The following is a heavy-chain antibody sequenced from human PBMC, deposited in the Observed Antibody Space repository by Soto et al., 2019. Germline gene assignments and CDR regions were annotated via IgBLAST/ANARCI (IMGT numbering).Heavy chain of an antibody. CDR2: IVPLFGRA. CDR3: ASSFGGTPIGVIIRGMVFDP. J-gene: IGHJ5*02. D-gene: IGHD3-3*01. CDR1: GGTFSSFD. V-gene: IGHV1-69*06. Sequence: QVHLVQSGAEVMKPGSSERVSCKASGGTFSSFDITWVRQAPGEGLEWLGGIVPLFGRADYAQNFQGRVTITSDKSTGTAYSEMRNLREDDTAVYFCASSFGGTPIGVIIRGMVFDPWGPGTLITVSS.